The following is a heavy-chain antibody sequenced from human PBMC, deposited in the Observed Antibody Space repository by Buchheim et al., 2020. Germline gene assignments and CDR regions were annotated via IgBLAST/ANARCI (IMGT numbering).Heavy chain of an antibody. J-gene: IGHJ6*02. CDR1: GYSFTSYW. V-gene: IGHV5-51*01. CDR3: ARYLKVGGYSYGRHPALYYGMDV. Sequence: EVQLVQSGAEVKKPGESLKISCKGSGYSFTSYWIGWVRQMPGKGLEWMGIIYPGDSDTRYSPSFQGQVTISADKSISTAYLQWSSLKASDTAMYYCARYLKVGGYSYGRHPALYYGMDVWGQGTT. D-gene: IGHD5-18*01. CDR2: IYPGDSDT.